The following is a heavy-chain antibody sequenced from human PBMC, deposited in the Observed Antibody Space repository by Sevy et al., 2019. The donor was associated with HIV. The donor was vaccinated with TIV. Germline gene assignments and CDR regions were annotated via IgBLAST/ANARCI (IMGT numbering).Heavy chain of an antibody. D-gene: IGHD2-8*01. CDR3: AEEGCTRPHDY. CDR2: LSFGCGEI. Sequence: GGSLRLSCAASGFAFYDYSMSWIRQAPGKGLEWVATLSFGCGEINYEDSVKGRFTISRDNSKNSFYLQIDNLRVEDTALYYWAEEGCTRPHDYWGQGTRVTVSS. V-gene: IGHV3-23*01. J-gene: IGHJ4*02. CDR1: GFAFYDYS.